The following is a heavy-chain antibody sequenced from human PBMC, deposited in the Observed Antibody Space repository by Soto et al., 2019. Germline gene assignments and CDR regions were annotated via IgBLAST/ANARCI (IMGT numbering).Heavy chain of an antibody. CDR1: GGSISSSNW. J-gene: IGHJ4*02. Sequence: SETLSLTCAVSGGSISSSNWWSWVRQPPGKGLEWIGEIYHSGSTNYNPSLKSRFTISRDNSQNTLFLQMTGVRAEDTAVYFCVKQSVSGSYYEVGSGGPFDSWGQGTLVTVSS. V-gene: IGHV4-4*02. CDR3: VKQSVSGSYYEVGSGGPFDS. CDR2: IYHSGST. D-gene: IGHD3-10*01.